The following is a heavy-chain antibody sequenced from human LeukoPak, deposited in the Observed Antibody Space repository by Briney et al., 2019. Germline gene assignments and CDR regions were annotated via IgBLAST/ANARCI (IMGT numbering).Heavy chain of an antibody. Sequence: PGRSLRLSCAASGFTFSSYGMHWVRQAQGKGLEWVAVIWYDGSNKYYADSVKGRFTISRDNSKNTLYLQMNSLRAEDTAVYYCVREQQLEKINFDYWGQGTLVTVSS. J-gene: IGHJ4*02. V-gene: IGHV3-33*01. CDR3: VREQQLEKINFDY. CDR1: GFTFSSYG. CDR2: IWYDGSNK. D-gene: IGHD6-13*01.